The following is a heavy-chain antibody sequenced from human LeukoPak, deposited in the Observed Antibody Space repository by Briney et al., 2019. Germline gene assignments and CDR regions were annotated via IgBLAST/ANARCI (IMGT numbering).Heavy chain of an antibody. CDR3: ARAAYDILNVYYYYYTDV. D-gene: IGHD3-9*01. J-gene: IGHJ6*03. CDR2: ISSSGSTI. CDR1: GFTFSDYY. V-gene: IGHV3-11*01. Sequence: GGSLRLSCAASGFTFSDYYMSWIRQAPGKGLEWVSYISSSGSTIYYADSVKGRFTISRDNAKNSLYLQMNSLRAEDTAVYYCARAAYDILNVYYYYYTDVWGKGTTVTISS.